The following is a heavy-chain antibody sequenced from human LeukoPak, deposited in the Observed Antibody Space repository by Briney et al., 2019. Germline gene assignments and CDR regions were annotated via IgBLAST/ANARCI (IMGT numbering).Heavy chain of an antibody. Sequence: QTGGSLRLSCAASGFTFSNHAMSWVRQAPGKGLQWVSAFSGGGVAIYYADSVKGRFTISRDNSKNTLYLQMNSLRAEDTAVYYCAKDGFDYYDSSGYYYFNYWGQGTLVTVSS. CDR2: FSGGGVAI. V-gene: IGHV3-23*01. J-gene: IGHJ4*02. CDR3: AKDGFDYYDSSGYYYFNY. D-gene: IGHD3-22*01. CDR1: GFTFSNHA.